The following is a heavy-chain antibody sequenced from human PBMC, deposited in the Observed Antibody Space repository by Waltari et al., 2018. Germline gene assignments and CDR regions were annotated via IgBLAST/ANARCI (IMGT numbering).Heavy chain of an antibody. J-gene: IGHJ4*02. CDR3: ARGGGYSGYDWRGFDY. V-gene: IGHV4-59*01. Sequence: QVQLQESGPGLVKPSETLSLTCTVSGGSISSYYWSWIRQPPGKGLEWIGYIYYSGSTNYNPSLKSRVTISVDTSKNQFSLKLSSVTAADTAVYYCARGGGYSGYDWRGFDYWGQGTLVTVSS. CDR2: IYYSGST. D-gene: IGHD5-12*01. CDR1: GGSISSYY.